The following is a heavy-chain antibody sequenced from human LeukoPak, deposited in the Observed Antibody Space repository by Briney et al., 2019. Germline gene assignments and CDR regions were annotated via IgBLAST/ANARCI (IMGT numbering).Heavy chain of an antibody. J-gene: IGHJ4*02. CDR1: GFTFSSYG. D-gene: IGHD2-15*01. CDR3: AKARSAVVEAATNY. V-gene: IGHV3-23*01. CDR2: ISGNGGST. Sequence: PGGSLRLSCAASGFTFSSYGMHWVRQAPGKGLEWVTAISGNGGSTYYADSVKGRFSISRDNSKNTLFLQMNSPTAEDTGVYYCAKARSAVVEAATNYWGQGTRVTVSS.